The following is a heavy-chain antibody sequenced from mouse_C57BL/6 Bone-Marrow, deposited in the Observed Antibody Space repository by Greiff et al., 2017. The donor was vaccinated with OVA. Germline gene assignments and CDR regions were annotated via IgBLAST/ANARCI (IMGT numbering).Heavy chain of an antibody. CDR1: GYTFTSYW. Sequence: QVQLQQSGTELVKPGASVKLSCKASGYTFTSYWMHWVKQRPGQGLEWIGNINPSNGGTNYNEKFKSKATLTVDKSSSTAYMQLSSLTSEDSAVYYCARRGFYDYDEGYAMDYWGQGTSVTVSS. V-gene: IGHV1-53*01. CDR2: INPSNGGT. J-gene: IGHJ4*01. D-gene: IGHD2-4*01. CDR3: ARRGFYDYDEGYAMDY.